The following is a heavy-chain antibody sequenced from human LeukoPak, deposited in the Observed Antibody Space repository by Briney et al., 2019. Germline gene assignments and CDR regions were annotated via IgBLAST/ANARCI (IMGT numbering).Heavy chain of an antibody. J-gene: IGHJ3*02. Sequence: SETLSLTCTVSGGSISSYYWSWLRQPPGKGLEWIGYIYYSGSTNYNPSLKSRVTISVDTSKNQFSLKLSSVTAADTAVYYCARRGSSSWYYAFDIWGQGTMVTVSS. CDR3: ARRGSSSWYYAFDI. CDR1: GGSISSYY. D-gene: IGHD6-13*01. V-gene: IGHV4-59*08. CDR2: IYYSGST.